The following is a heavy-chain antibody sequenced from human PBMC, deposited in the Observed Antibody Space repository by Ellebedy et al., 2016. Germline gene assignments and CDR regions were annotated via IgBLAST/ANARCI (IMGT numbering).Heavy chain of an antibody. CDR3: ARLGRPGNGAYYFDY. V-gene: IGHV4-59*08. CDR1: GGSFSGYY. J-gene: IGHJ4*02. Sequence: SETLSLTCAVYGGSFSGYYWSWLRQPPGKGLEYIGYVHYSGTTNYNHSLKSRVSMSVDTSKNQFSLTLSSVTAADTAVYYCARLGRPGNGAYYFDYWGQGALVSVSS. CDR2: VHYSGTT. D-gene: IGHD1-1*01.